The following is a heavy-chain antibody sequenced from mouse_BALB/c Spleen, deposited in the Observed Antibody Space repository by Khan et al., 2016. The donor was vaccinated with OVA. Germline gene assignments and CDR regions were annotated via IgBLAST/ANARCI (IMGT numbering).Heavy chain of an antibody. V-gene: IGHV3-2*02. D-gene: IGHD2-13*01. CDR1: GYSITSDYA. CDR2: IRSTGST. CDR3: ARSLYYSDSYAMDY. J-gene: IGHJ4*01. Sequence: VQLQESGPGLVKPSQSLSLTCTVTGYSITSDYAWNWFRQFPGNKLEWMGYIRSTGSTSYTPSPKSRLPFTRATSKNTFSLHLNSVTNQDTATSYVARSLYYSDSYAMDYWGQGTSVTVSS.